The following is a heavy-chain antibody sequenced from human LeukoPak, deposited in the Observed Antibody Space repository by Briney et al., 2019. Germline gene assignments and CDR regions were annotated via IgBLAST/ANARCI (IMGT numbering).Heavy chain of an antibody. Sequence: PGGSLRFSCAASGFTFSNYAMHRVRQAPGKGLEWVSSIGSSSSYIYYADSVKGRFTISRDNAKNSLHLQMNSLRAEDTAVYYCAASTKHTAMVDYWGQGTLVTVSS. CDR1: GFTFSNYA. V-gene: IGHV3-21*01. CDR2: IGSSSSYI. D-gene: IGHD5-18*01. CDR3: AASTKHTAMVDY. J-gene: IGHJ4*02.